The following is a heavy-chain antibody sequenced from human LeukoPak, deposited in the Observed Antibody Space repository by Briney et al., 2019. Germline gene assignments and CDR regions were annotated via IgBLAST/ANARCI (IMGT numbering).Heavy chain of an antibody. D-gene: IGHD2-8*01. J-gene: IGHJ4*02. CDR1: GGSFSGYY. CDR3: ARGRYYAN. Sequence: SETLSLTCAVYGGSFSGYYWSWIRQPPGKGLEWIGEINHSGSTNYNPSLKSRVTISVDTSKNQFSLKLSSVTAADTAVYHCARGRYYANWGQGTLVTVSS. CDR2: INHSGST. V-gene: IGHV4-34*01.